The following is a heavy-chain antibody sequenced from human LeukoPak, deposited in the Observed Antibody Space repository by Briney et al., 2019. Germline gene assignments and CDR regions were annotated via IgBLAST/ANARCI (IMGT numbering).Heavy chain of an antibody. J-gene: IGHJ4*02. CDR2: VSAYNGNT. CDR3: ARGDGSYGDYSLWLGY. Sequence: GASVKVSCKASGYTFSSYGISWVRQAPGQGLEWMGWVSAYNGNTIYAQSYQGRVTMTTDTSTSTAYMELRSLRPDDTAVYYCARGDGSYGDYSLWLGYWGQGTLVTVSS. CDR1: GYTFSSYG. V-gene: IGHV1-18*01. D-gene: IGHD4-17*01.